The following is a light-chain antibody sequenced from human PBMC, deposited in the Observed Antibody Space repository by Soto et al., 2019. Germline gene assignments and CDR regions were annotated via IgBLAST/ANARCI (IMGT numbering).Light chain of an antibody. J-gene: IGKJ5*01. V-gene: IGKV1-9*01. CDR3: QQVNNYPLT. CDR1: QGISSY. CDR2: AAS. Sequence: DIHLTQSPSFLSASVGDRVTITCRASQGISSYLAWYQQKPGKAPRLLIYAASTLQSEVPSRFSGSGSGTEFTLSISILQPEDFATYYCQQVNNYPLTFGQGTRLEIK.